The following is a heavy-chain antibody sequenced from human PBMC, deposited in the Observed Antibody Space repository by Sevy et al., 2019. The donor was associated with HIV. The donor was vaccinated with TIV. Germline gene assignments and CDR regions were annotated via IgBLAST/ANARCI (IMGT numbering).Heavy chain of an antibody. Sequence: SLRLSCAVSGFTFGSYGMHWVRQAPGKGLEWVAVILYDSSNKYYGDSVKGRFTISRDNSKNTLYLQMNSLRTDDTAVYYCARGLAALPGYYYGMDVWGQGTTVTVSS. V-gene: IGHV3-30*03. D-gene: IGHD6-6*01. CDR1: GFTFGSYG. J-gene: IGHJ6*02. CDR2: ILYDSSNK. CDR3: ARGLAALPGYYYGMDV.